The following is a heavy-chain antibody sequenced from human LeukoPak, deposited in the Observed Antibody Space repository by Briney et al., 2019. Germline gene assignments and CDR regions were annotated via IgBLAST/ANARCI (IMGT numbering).Heavy chain of an antibody. CDR2: IYYSGST. J-gene: IGHJ3*02. D-gene: IGHD2-2*01. CDR3: ARIPTNAVPAAHNGFDI. V-gene: IGHV4-39*01. Sequence: PSETLSLTRTVSGGSISSTNYYWGWIRQPPGKGLEWIGNIYYSGSTYYNPSLRRRVTMSVDTSKNQFSLKLSSVTAADTALYFCARIPTNAVPAAHNGFDIWGQGTMVTVPS. CDR1: GGSISSTNYY.